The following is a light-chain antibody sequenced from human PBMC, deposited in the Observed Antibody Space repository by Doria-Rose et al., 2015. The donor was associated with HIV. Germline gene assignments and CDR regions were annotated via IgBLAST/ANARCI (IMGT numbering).Light chain of an antibody. J-gene: IGKJ2*01. V-gene: IGKV3-20*01. Sequence: EIGLTQSPGTLSLSPGERATLSCRASQSVSSSYLAWYQQKPGQAPRLLIYGASSRATGIPDRFSGSGSGTDFTLTISRMEPEDFAVYYGQQYGSSPMYTGGQGTKRE. CDR2: GAS. CDR1: QSVSSSY. CDR3: QQYGSSPMYT.